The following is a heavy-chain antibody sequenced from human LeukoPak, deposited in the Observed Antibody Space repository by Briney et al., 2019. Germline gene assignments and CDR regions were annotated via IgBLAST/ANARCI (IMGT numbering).Heavy chain of an antibody. J-gene: IGHJ6*03. V-gene: IGHV4-34*01. CDR1: GGSFSGYY. Sequence: PSETLSLTCAVYGGSFSGYYWSWIRQPPGKGLEWIGEINHSGSTNYNPSLKSRVTISVDTSKNQFSLKLSSVTAADTAVYYCAREGGFGTHTYYYYYYMDVWGKGTTVTISS. CDR2: INHSGST. D-gene: IGHD3-10*01. CDR3: AREGGFGTHTYYYYYYMDV.